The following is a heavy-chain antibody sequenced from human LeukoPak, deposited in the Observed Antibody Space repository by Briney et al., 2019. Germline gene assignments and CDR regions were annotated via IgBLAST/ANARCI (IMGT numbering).Heavy chain of an antibody. V-gene: IGHV3-48*01. CDR3: ARRPNYYGSGSYHHFDY. D-gene: IGHD3-10*01. CDR1: GFTFSSYS. J-gene: IGHJ4*02. CDR2: ISSSSSTI. Sequence: PGGSLRLSCAASGFTFSSYSMNWVRQAPGKGLEWVSYISSSSSTIYYADSVKGRFTISRDNAKNSLYLQMNSLRAEDTAVYYYARRPNYYGSGSYHHFDYWGQGTLVTVSS.